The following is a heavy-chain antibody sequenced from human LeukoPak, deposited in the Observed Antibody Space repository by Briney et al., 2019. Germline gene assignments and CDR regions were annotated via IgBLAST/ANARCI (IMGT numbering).Heavy chain of an antibody. CDR2: VTGGGGGT. D-gene: IGHD4-17*01. V-gene: IGHV3-23*01. CDR3: GSDPNGDYVGALGY. Sequence: GGSLRLSCEASGFTFSSYAFAWVRRAPGKGLEWVAAVTGGGGGTHFADSVKGRFTISRDNSKNTMYLQMDSLRDEDTAIYFCGSDPNGDYVGALGYWGRGALVTVSS. CDR1: GFTFSSYA. J-gene: IGHJ4*01.